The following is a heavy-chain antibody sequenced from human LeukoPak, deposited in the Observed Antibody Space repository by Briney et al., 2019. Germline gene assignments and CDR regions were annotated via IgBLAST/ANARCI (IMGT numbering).Heavy chain of an antibody. Sequence: GGSLRLSCAASGFTFSSYGMSWVRQAPGKGLEWVSAISGSGGSTYYADSVKGRFTISRDNSKNTLYLQMNGLRAEDTAVYYCAKDRFLEWYYAYWGQGTLVTVSS. CDR3: AKDRFLEWYYAY. D-gene: IGHD3-3*01. CDR1: GFTFSSYG. V-gene: IGHV3-23*01. J-gene: IGHJ4*02. CDR2: ISGSGGST.